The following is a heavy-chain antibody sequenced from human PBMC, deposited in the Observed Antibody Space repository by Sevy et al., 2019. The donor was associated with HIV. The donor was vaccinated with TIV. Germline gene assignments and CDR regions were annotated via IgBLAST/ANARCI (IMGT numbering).Heavy chain of an antibody. D-gene: IGHD3-10*01. Sequence: ASVKVSCKASGYTFTGYYMHWVRQAPGQGLEWMGWINPNSGGTNYAQKFQGRVTMTRDTSISTAYMELSRLRPDDTAVYYCARAFDYGSGSYYGDYWGQGTLVTVSS. J-gene: IGHJ4*02. CDR3: ARAFDYGSGSYYGDY. V-gene: IGHV1-2*02. CDR2: INPNSGGT. CDR1: GYTFTGYY.